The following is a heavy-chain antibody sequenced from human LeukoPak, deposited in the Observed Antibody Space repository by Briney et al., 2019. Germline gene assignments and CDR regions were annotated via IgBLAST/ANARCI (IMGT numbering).Heavy chain of an antibody. D-gene: IGHD6-13*01. J-gene: IGHJ1*01. Sequence: GRSLRLSCAASGFTFSSYAMSWVRQAPGKGLEWVSAISGSGGSTYYADSVKGRFTISRDNSKNTLYLQMNSLRAEDTAVYYCAKDPPAGIAAAPAHFQHWGQGTLVTVSS. V-gene: IGHV3-23*01. CDR1: GFTFSSYA. CDR2: ISGSGGST. CDR3: AKDPPAGIAAAPAHFQH.